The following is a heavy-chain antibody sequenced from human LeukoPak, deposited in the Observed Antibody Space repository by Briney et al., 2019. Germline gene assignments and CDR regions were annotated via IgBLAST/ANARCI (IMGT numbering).Heavy chain of an antibody. D-gene: IGHD6-13*01. J-gene: IGHJ6*02. V-gene: IGHV7-4-1*01. CDR2: INTNTGNP. CDR1: GGTFTSYA. Sequence: ASVKVSCKASGGTFTSYAMNWVRQAPGQGLEWMGWINTNTGNPTYAQGFTGRFVFSLDTSVSTAYLQICSLKAEDTAVYYCARECLSSSWYSNPCYYYYYGMDVWGQGTTVTVSS. CDR3: ARECLSSSWYSNPCYYYYYGMDV.